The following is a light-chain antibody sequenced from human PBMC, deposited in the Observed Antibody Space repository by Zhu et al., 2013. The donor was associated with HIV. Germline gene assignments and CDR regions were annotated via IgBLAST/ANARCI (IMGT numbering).Light chain of an antibody. V-gene: IGKV3-20*01. J-gene: IGKJ1*01. CDR2: GIS. CDR1: QSVSDN. Sequence: DIVLTQSPGTLSASPGESATLSCRASQSVSDNLAWYQQIPGQAPRLLIYGISIRASGIPVRFSGSGSGTDFTLTISRLEPEDFAVYYCQQYGRSPPWTFGQGTKVEIK. CDR3: QQYGRSPPWT.